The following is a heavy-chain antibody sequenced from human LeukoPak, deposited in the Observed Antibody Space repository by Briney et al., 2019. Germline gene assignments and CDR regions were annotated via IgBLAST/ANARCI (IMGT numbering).Heavy chain of an antibody. J-gene: IGHJ4*02. CDR3: ARDPATPHDY. Sequence: GGSLRLSCAASGFTFSTCSMYWVRQAPGKGLEWVASIDSSSSYIYYADSEKGRLTISRDNAKNSLHLQMNSLRAEDTAVYYCARDPATPHDYWGQGTLVTVSS. D-gene: IGHD5-12*01. CDR2: IDSSSSYI. CDR1: GFTFSTCS. V-gene: IGHV3-21*01.